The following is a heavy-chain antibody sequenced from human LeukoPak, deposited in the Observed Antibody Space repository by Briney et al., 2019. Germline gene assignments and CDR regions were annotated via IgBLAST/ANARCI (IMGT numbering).Heavy chain of an antibody. CDR1: GFTFSSYG. J-gene: IGHJ4*02. CDR2: IWYDGSNK. CDR3: ARDGMATIPY. D-gene: IGHD5-24*01. Sequence: GRPLRLSCAASGFTFSSYGMHWVRRAPGKGLEWVAVIWYDGSNKYYADSVKGRFTISRDNSKNTLYLQMNSLRAEDTAVYYCARDGMATIPYWGQGTLVTVSS. V-gene: IGHV3-33*01.